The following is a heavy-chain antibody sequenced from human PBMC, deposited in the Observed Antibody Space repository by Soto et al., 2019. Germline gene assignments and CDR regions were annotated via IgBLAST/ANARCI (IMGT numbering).Heavy chain of an antibody. V-gene: IGHV4-39*01. CDR1: GGSISSSSYY. CDR2: IYYSGST. CDR3: AGADFITMIVVVDAFDI. Sequence: PSETLSLTCTVSGGSISSSSYYWGWIRQPPGKGLEWIGGIYYSGSTYYNPSLKSRVTISVDTSKNQFSLKLSSVTAADTAVYYCAGADFITMIVVVDAFDIWGQGTMVT. D-gene: IGHD3-22*01. J-gene: IGHJ3*02.